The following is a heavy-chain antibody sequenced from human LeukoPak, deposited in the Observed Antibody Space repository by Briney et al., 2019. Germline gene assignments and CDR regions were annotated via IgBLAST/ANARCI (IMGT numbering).Heavy chain of an antibody. CDR2: INWNGGST. D-gene: IGHD3-10*01. J-gene: IGHJ4*02. CDR1: GFTFDDYG. CDR3: AKDQGERWFGELLLYYFDY. Sequence: RPGGSLRLSCAASGFTFDDYGLSWVRQAPGKGLEWVSTINWNGGSTGYADSVKGRFTISRDNAKNSLYLQMNSLRAEDTAVYYCAKDQGERWFGELLLYYFDYWGQGTLVTVSS. V-gene: IGHV3-20*04.